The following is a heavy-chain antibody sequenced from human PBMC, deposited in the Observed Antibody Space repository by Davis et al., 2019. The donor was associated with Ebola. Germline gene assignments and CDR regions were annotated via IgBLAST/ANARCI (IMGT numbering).Heavy chain of an antibody. CDR3: ARDAYYYDSSGDYRGGFDY. Sequence: SQTLSPTCAVYTGSFSGYYWSWNRQLPGKGLEWVGEINHIGSTNYNPSLKSRVTISVDTSKNQFSLKLSSVTAADTAVYYCARDAYYYDSSGDYRGGFDYWGQGTLVTVSS. CDR2: INHIGST. D-gene: IGHD3-22*01. J-gene: IGHJ4*02. CDR1: TGSFSGYY. V-gene: IGHV4-34*01.